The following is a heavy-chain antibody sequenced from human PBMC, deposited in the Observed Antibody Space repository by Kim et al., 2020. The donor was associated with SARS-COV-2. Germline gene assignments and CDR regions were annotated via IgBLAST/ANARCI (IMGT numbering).Heavy chain of an antibody. CDR1: GFTFSNYA. D-gene: IGHD5-18*01. J-gene: IGHJ4*02. CDR2: ISSNGGST. V-gene: IGHV3-64D*06. Sequence: GGSLRLSCSASGFTFSNYAMHWVRQAPGKGLEYVSAISSNGGSTYYADSVKGSFTISRDNSKNTLYLQMSSLRAEDTAVYYCVKDRGYSYCYWGQGTLVTVSS. CDR3: VKDRGYSYCY.